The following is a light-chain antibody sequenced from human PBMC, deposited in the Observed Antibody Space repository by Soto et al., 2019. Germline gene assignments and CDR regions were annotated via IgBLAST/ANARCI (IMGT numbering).Light chain of an antibody. Sequence: DIRMPKSASNLSASVGHRVTXTCRASQSISSWLAWYQQKPGKAPKLLIYDASSLESGVPSRFSSSGSGTEFTLTISSLQPDDFATYYCQQYNSYSETVGQGTKVDIK. J-gene: IGKJ1*01. CDR1: QSISSW. CDR2: DAS. V-gene: IGKV1-5*01. CDR3: QQYNSYSET.